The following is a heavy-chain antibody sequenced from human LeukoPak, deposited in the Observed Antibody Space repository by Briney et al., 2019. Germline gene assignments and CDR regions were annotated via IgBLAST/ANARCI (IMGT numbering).Heavy chain of an antibody. V-gene: IGHV4-34*01. CDR3: ARTDYYGSGSLDY. D-gene: IGHD3-10*01. J-gene: IGHJ4*02. CDR2: INHSGST. Sequence: PSETLSLTWAVYGGSFSGYYWSWIRQPPGKGLEWIGEINHSGSTNYNPSLKSRVTISVDTSKNQFSLKLSSVTAADTAVYYCARTDYYGSGSLDYWGQGTLVTVSS. CDR1: GGSFSGYY.